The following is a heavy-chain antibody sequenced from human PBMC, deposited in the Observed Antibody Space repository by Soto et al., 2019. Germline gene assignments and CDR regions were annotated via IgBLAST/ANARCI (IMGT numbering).Heavy chain of an antibody. D-gene: IGHD5-18*01. Sequence: GGSLRLSCTASGFTFGDYAMSWFRQAPGKGLEWVGFIRSKAYGGTTEYAASVKGRFTISRDDSKSIAYLQMNSLKTEDTAVYYCTRRRGYSLSLYYYYGMDVWGQGTTVTVSS. V-gene: IGHV3-49*03. CDR1: GFTFGDYA. CDR3: TRRRGYSLSLYYYYGMDV. J-gene: IGHJ6*02. CDR2: IRSKAYGGTT.